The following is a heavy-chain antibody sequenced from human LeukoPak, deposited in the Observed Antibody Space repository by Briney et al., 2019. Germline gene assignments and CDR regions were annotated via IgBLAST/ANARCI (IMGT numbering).Heavy chain of an antibody. CDR3: AKAGIWGLLWFGELLRADV. J-gene: IGHJ6*02. D-gene: IGHD3-10*01. V-gene: IGHV3-23*01. CDR1: GFTFSSYA. CDR2: ISGSGGST. Sequence: GGSLRLSCAASGFTFSSYAMSWVRQAPGKGLEWVSAISGSGGSTYYADYVKGRFTISRDNSKNTLYLQMNSLRAEDTAVYYCAKAGIWGLLWFGELLRADVWGQGTTVTVSS.